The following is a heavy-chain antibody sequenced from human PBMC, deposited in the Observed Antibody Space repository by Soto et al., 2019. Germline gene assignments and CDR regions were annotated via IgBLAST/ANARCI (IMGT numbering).Heavy chain of an antibody. D-gene: IGHD2-2*01. CDR2: IIPIFGTA. V-gene: IGHV1-69*06. CDR3: ARADGVPAANYDYYGRDV. Sequence: SVKVSCKASGGTFSSYAISWVRQAPGQGLEWMGGIIPIFGTANYAQKFQGRVTITADKSTSTAYMELSSLRSEDTAVYYCARADGVPAANYDYYGRDVWGQGTTVTVS. J-gene: IGHJ6*02. CDR1: GGTFSSYA.